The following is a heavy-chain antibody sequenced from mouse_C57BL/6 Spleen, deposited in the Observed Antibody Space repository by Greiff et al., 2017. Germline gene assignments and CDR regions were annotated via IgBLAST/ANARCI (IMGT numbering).Heavy chain of an antibody. J-gene: IGHJ2*01. V-gene: IGHV5-6*01. CDR3: ARYGSSPYFDY. Sequence: EVQLVESGGDLVKPGGSLKLSCAASGFTFSSYGMSWVRQTPDKRLEWVATISSGGSYTYYPDSVKGRFTISRDNAKNTLYLQMSSLKSEDTAMYYCARYGSSPYFDYWGQGTTLTVSS. D-gene: IGHD1-1*01. CDR2: ISSGGSYT. CDR1: GFTFSSYG.